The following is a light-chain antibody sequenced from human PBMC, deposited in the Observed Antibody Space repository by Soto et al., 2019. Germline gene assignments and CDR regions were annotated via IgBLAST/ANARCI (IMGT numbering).Light chain of an antibody. CDR3: QQYGSSPPAT. CDR2: GAS. V-gene: IGKV3-20*01. CDR1: QSVSSSY. Sequence: EVVLTRSPGTLSLSPGERATLSCRASQSVSSSYLAWYQQKPGQAPRLLIYGASSRATGIPDRFSGSGSGTDFTLTISRLEPEHFAVYYCQQYGSSPPATFGQGTRLEIK. J-gene: IGKJ5*01.